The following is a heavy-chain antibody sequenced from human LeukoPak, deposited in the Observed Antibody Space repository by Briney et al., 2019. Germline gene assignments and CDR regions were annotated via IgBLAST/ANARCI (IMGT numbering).Heavy chain of an antibody. Sequence: GGSLRLSCAASGVIFNQYWMSWVRQAPGRGLEWVANIDQDGSEKHYVDSVKGRFTISRDNARNSLFLQMNSLRAEDTAVYYCARDDYYYGSGSYYLNYFDYWGQGTLVTVSS. CDR1: GVIFNQYW. J-gene: IGHJ4*02. D-gene: IGHD3-10*01. CDR2: IDQDGSEK. CDR3: ARDDYYYGSGSYYLNYFDY. V-gene: IGHV3-7*03.